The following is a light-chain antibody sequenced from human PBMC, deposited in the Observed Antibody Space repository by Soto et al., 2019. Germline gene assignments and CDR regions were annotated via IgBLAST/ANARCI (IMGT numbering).Light chain of an antibody. J-gene: IGKJ4*01. CDR1: PSVSSN. CDR2: GAS. V-gene: IGKV3-15*01. CDR3: QQYNNWPPLT. Sequence: EVVMTQSPATLSVSPGERATLSCRASPSVSSNLAWYQQRRGQAPRLVIYGASTRATGIPARFSGSGSGTEFTLTISRLQSEDFAVYYCQQYNNWPPLTFGGGTKVEI.